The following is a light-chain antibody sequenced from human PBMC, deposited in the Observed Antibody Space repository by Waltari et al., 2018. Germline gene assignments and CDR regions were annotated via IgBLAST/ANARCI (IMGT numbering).Light chain of an antibody. J-gene: IGLJ2*01. Sequence: QSALTQPASVSGSPGQSITLSCTGTSSDVGGYKYVPWYQQHPGKAPKLMIYDVNIRPSGVSNRFSGSKSGNTASLTISGLQAEDEADYYCSSYTSSSTLVFGAGTKLTVL. CDR1: SSDVGGYKY. CDR2: DVN. V-gene: IGLV2-14*03. CDR3: SSYTSSSTLV.